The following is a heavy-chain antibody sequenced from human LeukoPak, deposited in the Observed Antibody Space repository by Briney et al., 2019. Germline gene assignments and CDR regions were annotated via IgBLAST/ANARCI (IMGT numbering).Heavy chain of an antibody. Sequence: SETLSLTCTVSGGSISSYYWSWIRQPPGKGLEWIGYLYSSGSTNYNPSIESRVTITEDTSKNQLSLRLNSVTAADTAAYYCARAFRGGYYMDVWGKGTTVTVSS. CDR2: LYSSGST. V-gene: IGHV4-59*01. J-gene: IGHJ6*03. D-gene: IGHD3-16*01. CDR1: GGSISSYY. CDR3: ARAFRGGYYMDV.